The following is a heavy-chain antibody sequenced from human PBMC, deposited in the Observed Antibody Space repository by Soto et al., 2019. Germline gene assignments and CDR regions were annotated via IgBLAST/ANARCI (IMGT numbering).Heavy chain of an antibody. D-gene: IGHD6-6*01. J-gene: IGHJ5*02. Sequence: QVQLQESGPGLVKPSGTLSLTCAVSSGSISSSNWWSWVHQPPGKGLEWIGEIYHSGSTNYNPSLTSRFTISVDKSKNQFSLKLSSVTAADTAVYYCAASAARRWFDPWGQGTLVTVSS. CDR3: AASAARRWFDP. V-gene: IGHV4-4*02. CDR2: IYHSGST. CDR1: SGSISSSNW.